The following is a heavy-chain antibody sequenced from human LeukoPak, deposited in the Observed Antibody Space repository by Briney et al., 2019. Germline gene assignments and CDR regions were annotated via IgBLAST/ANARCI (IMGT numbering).Heavy chain of an antibody. CDR3: TTEENVGATSFDY. D-gene: IGHD1-26*01. Sequence: GGSLRLSCAASGFTFGNAWMSWVRQAPGKGLEWVGRIKSKTDGGTTDYAAPVKGRFTISRDDSKNTLYLQMNSLKTEDTAVYYCTTEENVGATSFDYWGQGTLVTVSS. V-gene: IGHV3-15*01. J-gene: IGHJ4*02. CDR1: GFTFGNAW. CDR2: IKSKTDGGTT.